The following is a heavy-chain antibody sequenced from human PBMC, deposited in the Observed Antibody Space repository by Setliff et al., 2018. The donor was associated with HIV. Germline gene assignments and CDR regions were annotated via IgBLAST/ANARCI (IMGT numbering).Heavy chain of an antibody. CDR1: GYTFTGYY. CDR2: INPNSGGT. V-gene: IGHV1-2*02. J-gene: IGHJ4*01. CDR3: TRGALLAVFDFDY. D-gene: IGHD3-10*01. Sequence: ASVKVSCKASGYTFTGYYMQWVRQAPGQGLEWMGWINPNSGGTNYAQKFQDRVIMTRDTSANTAYMELSSLRSDDTAVYFCTRGALLAVFDFDYWGHGTLVTVSS.